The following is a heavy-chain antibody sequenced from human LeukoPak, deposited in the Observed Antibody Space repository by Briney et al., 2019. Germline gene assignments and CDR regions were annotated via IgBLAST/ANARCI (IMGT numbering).Heavy chain of an antibody. V-gene: IGHV1-18*01. J-gene: IGHJ4*02. Sequence: ASVKVSCKASGYTFTSYGISWVRQAPGQGLEWMGWISAYNGNTNYAQKLQGRVTMTTDTSTSTAYTELRSLRSDDTAVYYCARDAHFVTGIAVAGTSDYWGQGTLVTVSS. CDR1: GYTFTSYG. CDR3: ARDAHFVTGIAVAGTSDY. CDR2: ISAYNGNT. D-gene: IGHD6-19*01.